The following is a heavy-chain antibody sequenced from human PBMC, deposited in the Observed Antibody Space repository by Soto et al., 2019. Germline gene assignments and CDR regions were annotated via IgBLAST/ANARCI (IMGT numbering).Heavy chain of an antibody. Sequence: ASVKVSWKASWGGFSSYAISWGRQAPGQGLEWMGGIIPIFGTANYAQKFQGRVTITADESTSAAYMELSSLRSEDTAVYYCAGAVKGYYYYGMDVWGQGTTVTVSS. CDR3: AGAVKGYYYYGMDV. V-gene: IGHV1-69*13. CDR2: IIPIFGTA. J-gene: IGHJ6*02. CDR1: WGGFSSYA. D-gene: IGHD3-10*01.